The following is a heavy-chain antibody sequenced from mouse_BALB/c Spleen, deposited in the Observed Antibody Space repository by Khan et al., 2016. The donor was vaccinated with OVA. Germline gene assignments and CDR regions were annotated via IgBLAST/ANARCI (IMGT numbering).Heavy chain of an antibody. D-gene: IGHD3-2*02. CDR1: GYTFTDFL. Sequence: VQLQESGPELVKPGASVKMSCKASGYTFTDFLISWVKQRKGQGLEWIGEIYPGSGYTYYNEKFKGKATLTSDKSSNTAYMQLSNLTSEDSAVYSCARAGYGGFAFWGQGTLVTGSA. CDR3: ARAGYGGFAF. V-gene: IGHV1-81*01. J-gene: IGHJ3*01. CDR2: IYPGSGYT.